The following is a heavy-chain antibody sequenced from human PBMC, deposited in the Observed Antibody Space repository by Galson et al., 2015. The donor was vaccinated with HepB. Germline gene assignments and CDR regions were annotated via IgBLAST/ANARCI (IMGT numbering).Heavy chain of an antibody. CDR2: TYYRSKWYN. Sequence: CAISGDSVSSNSAAWNWIRQSPSRGLEWLGRTYYRSKWYNDYAVSVKSRITINPDTSKNQFSLQLNSVTPEDTAVYYCARDPGIAAAGPYYFDYWGQGTLVTVSS. D-gene: IGHD6-13*01. J-gene: IGHJ4*02. CDR1: GDSVSSNSAA. V-gene: IGHV6-1*01. CDR3: ARDPGIAAAGPYYFDY.